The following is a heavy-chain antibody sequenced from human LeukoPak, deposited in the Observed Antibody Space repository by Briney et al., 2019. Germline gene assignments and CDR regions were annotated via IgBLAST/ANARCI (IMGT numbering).Heavy chain of an antibody. J-gene: IGHJ4*02. CDR2: IYPGDSDT. CDR1: GYSFTSYW. V-gene: IGHV5-51*01. D-gene: IGHD2-21*02. CDR3: ARGLYAYCGGDCYSYPDY. Sequence: GESLKISCKGSGYSFTSYWIGWVRQVPGKGLEWMGIIYPGDSDTRYSPSFQGQVTISADKSISTAYLQWSSLKASDTAMYYCARGLYAYCGGDCYSYPDYWGQGTLVTVSS.